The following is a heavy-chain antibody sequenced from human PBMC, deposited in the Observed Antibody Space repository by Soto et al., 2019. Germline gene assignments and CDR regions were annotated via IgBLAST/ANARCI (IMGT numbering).Heavy chain of an antibody. CDR1: GFTFSSYA. Sequence: PGGSLRLSCAASGFTFSSYAMSWVRQAPGEGLEWVSAISGSARTTHYADSVKGRFTISRDNSKNTLYLQMNSLRAEDTAVYYCAKDWVYCGSSRCTRPADSWGQGTLVTVSS. J-gene: IGHJ4*02. CDR3: AKDWVYCGSSRCTRPADS. D-gene: IGHD3-22*01. V-gene: IGHV3-23*01. CDR2: ISGSARTT.